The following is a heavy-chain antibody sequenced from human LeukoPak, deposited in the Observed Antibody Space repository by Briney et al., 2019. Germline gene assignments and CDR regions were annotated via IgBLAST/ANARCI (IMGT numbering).Heavy chain of an antibody. D-gene: IGHD5-18*01. CDR3: ARVRRSGYSYASLVKNWFDP. CDR2: INHSGST. J-gene: IGHJ5*02. CDR1: GGSFSGYY. V-gene: IGHV4-34*01. Sequence: PSETLSLTCAVYGGSFSGYYWSWIRQPPGKGLEWIGEINHSGSTNYNPSLKSRVTISVDTSKSQFSLKLSSVTAADTAVYYCARVRRSGYSYASLVKNWFDPWGQGTLVTVSS.